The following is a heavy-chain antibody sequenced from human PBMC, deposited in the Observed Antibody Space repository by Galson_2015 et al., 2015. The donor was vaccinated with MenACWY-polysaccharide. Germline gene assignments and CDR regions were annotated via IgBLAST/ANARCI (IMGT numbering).Heavy chain of an antibody. CDR2: IRYSGNT. V-gene: IGHV4-30-4*01. CDR3: ARVRGNYNNCLDP. CDR1: GGSIRSGDYH. J-gene: IGHJ5*02. Sequence: PSLTCTVSGGSIRSGDYHWSWIRQPPGKGLEWIGYIRYSGNTNYNPSLKSRLTISVDTSKNQFSLELSSVTAADTAVYYCARVRGNYNNCLDPWGQGTLVTVSS. D-gene: IGHD3-10*01.